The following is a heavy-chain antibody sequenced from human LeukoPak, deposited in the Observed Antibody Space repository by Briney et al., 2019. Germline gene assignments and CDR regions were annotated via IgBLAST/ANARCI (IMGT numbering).Heavy chain of an antibody. D-gene: IGHD3-22*01. V-gene: IGHV3-23*01. Sequence: GGSLRLSCAASGFTFSSYAMSWVRQAPGKGLEWVSAISGSGGSTYYADSVKGQFTISRDNSKNTLYLQMNSLRAEDTAVYYCAKDEYYYDSSGNFDYWGQGTLVTVSS. J-gene: IGHJ4*02. CDR1: GFTFSSYA. CDR3: AKDEYYYDSSGNFDY. CDR2: ISGSGGST.